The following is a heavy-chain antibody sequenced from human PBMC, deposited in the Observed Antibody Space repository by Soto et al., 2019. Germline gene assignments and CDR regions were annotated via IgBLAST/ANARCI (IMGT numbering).Heavy chain of an antibody. CDR2: IYHSGST. Sequence: SETLSLTCAVSGGSISSGGYSWIWIRQPPGKGLEWIGYIYHSGSTYYNPSLKSRVTISVDRSKNQFSLKLSSVTAADTAVYYCARGRYSNYAGNWFDPWGQGTLVTVSS. CDR1: GGSISSGGYS. J-gene: IGHJ5*02. V-gene: IGHV4-30-2*01. CDR3: ARGRYSNYAGNWFDP. D-gene: IGHD4-4*01.